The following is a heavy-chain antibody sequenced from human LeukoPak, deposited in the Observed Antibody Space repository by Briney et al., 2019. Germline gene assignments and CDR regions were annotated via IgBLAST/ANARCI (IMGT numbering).Heavy chain of an antibody. CDR1: GDSISSYY. Sequence: PSETLSLTCTVSGDSISSYYWSWIRQPPGKGLERIAYIYYSGITNYNPSLKSRVTISVDTSKNQFSLKLSSVTAADTAVYYCARDQYGDYDFDYWGQGTLVTVSS. CDR3: ARDQYGDYDFDY. V-gene: IGHV4-59*01. J-gene: IGHJ4*02. CDR2: IYYSGIT. D-gene: IGHD4-17*01.